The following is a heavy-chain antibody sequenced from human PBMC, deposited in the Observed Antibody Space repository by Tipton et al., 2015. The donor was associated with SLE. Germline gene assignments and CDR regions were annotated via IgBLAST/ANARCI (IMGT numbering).Heavy chain of an antibody. CDR3: ARDQYDGSRLDF. V-gene: IGHV3-21*04. CDR1: GFTFSSHA. J-gene: IGHJ4*02. CDR2: ISSSSSYI. D-gene: IGHD6-13*01. Sequence: GSLRLSCAASGFTFSSHAMTWVRQAPGKGLEWVSSISSSSSYIYYADSVKGRFTISRDNAKNSLYLQMNSLRAEDTAVYYCARDQYDGSRLDFWGQGTLVTVSS.